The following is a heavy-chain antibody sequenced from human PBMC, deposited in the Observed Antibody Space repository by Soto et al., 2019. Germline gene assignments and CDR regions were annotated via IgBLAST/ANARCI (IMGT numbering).Heavy chain of an antibody. CDR1: GFSFNSSD. CDR2: ISSSTGST. V-gene: IGHV3-23*01. D-gene: IGHD1-1*01. CDR3: KKGGLSTTGLPY. J-gene: IGHJ4*02. Sequence: EGQLLESGGGLVQPGGSLRLSCEASGFSFNSSDMTWVRQAPGQGLEWVSSISSSTGSTFYAGSVASRFTISRDNSKNTLYMKMTIQKAEDTAEYRCKKGGLSTTGLPYGGQRNLPAASA.